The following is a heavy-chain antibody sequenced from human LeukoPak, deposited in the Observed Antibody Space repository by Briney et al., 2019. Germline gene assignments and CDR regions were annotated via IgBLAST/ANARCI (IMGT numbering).Heavy chain of an antibody. CDR2: ISGSGGST. Sequence: GGSLRLSCAASGFTFSSYAMSWVRQAPGKGLEWVSAISGSGGSTYHADSVKGRFTISRDNYKNTLYLQMNSLRAEDTAVYYCAKGPRTYYDFWSGLFMDVWGQGTTVTVSS. CDR3: AKGPRTYYDFWSGLFMDV. J-gene: IGHJ6*02. D-gene: IGHD3-3*01. V-gene: IGHV3-23*01. CDR1: GFTFSSYA.